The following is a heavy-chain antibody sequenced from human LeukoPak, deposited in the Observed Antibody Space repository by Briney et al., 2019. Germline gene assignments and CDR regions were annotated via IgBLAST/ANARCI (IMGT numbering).Heavy chain of an antibody. J-gene: IGHJ4*02. V-gene: IGHV3-33*01. D-gene: IGHD3-10*01. CDR2: IWYDGSNK. CDR1: GFTFSSYG. Sequence: PGGSLRLSCAASGFTFSSYGMHWVRQAPGKGLEWVAVIWYDGSNKYYADSVKGRFTISRDNSKNTLYLQMNSLRAEDTAVYYCARDGSGGIFDYWGQGTLVTVSS. CDR3: ARDGSGGIFDY.